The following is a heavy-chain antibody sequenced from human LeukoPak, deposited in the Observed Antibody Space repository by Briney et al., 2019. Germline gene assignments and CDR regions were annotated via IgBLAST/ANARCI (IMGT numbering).Heavy chain of an antibody. V-gene: IGHV4-39*07. J-gene: IGHJ4*02. CDR2: IYYSGST. CDR3: ARVAYQQLPNFDY. CDR1: GGSISSSSYY. D-gene: IGHD2-2*01. Sequence: SETLSLTCTVSGGSISSSSYYWGWIRQPPGKGLEWVGSIYYSGSTYYNPSLKSRVTISVDTSKNQFSLKLSSVTAADTAVYYCARVAYQQLPNFDYWGQGTLVTVSS.